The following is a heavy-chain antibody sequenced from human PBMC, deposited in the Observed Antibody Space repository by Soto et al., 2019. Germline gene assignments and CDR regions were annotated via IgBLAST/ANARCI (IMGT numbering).Heavy chain of an antibody. V-gene: IGHV4-30-4*01. CDR3: AREIRYCTNGVCHSYGMDV. CDR2: SHNSGST. CDR1: GASVSTGDYY. D-gene: IGHD2-8*01. J-gene: IGHJ6*02. Sequence: QVQLQEAGPGLVKPSQTLSLTCTVSGASVSTGDYYWSWIRQSPGKGLEWIGYSHNSGSTFYNPSLRGRATISVDTSNNQFSLKMSSVTATDTAMYFCAREIRYCTNGVCHSYGMDVWGQGTTVTVSS.